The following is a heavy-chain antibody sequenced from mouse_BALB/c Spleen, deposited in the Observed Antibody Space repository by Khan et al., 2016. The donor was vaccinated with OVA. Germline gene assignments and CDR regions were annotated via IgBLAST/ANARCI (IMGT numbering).Heavy chain of an antibody. CDR3: EREGAYYTSDGWFAY. CDR2: INPSNTYT. V-gene: IGHV1-4*01. J-gene: IGHJ3*01. Sequence: QIQLVQSGAELARPGASVKMSCKASGYTFPSYTMHWVKQRPGQGLEWIGYINPSNTYTNYNQKFKDRVTLTADKSSSTAYMQLSSLTSEDSAVNNCEREGAYYTSDGWFAYWGQGTLVTVSA. D-gene: IGHD2-14*01. CDR1: GYTFPSYT.